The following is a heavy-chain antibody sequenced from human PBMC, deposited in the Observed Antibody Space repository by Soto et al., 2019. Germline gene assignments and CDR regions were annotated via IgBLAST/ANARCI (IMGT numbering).Heavy chain of an antibody. Sequence: SEALSLTCTVSGGSISSFYWSWIRQPPGKGLEWIGYIYYSGSTNYNPSLKSRVTISVDTSKNQFSLKLSSVTAADTAVYYCARHGYRRGYSSCSDLDXWGIGTT. D-gene: IGHD3-16*02. CDR1: GGSISSFY. V-gene: IGHV4-59*08. CDR3: ARHGYRRGYSSCSDLDX. CDR2: IYYSGST. J-gene: IGHJ6*01.